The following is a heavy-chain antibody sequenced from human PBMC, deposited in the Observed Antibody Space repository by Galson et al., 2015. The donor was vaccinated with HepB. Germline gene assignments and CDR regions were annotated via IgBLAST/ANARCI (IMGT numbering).Heavy chain of an antibody. J-gene: IGHJ3*02. CDR2: INPTSGAT. CDR3: ARGSPRGDDAFDI. V-gene: IGHV1-2*02. D-gene: IGHD3-16*01. Sequence: SVKVSCKASGYTFTGYYMHWVRQAPGQGLEWMGWINPTSGATNYAQKFQGRVTMTRDTSISTAYMELSSLRSEDTAVYYCARGSPRGDDAFDIWGQGTMVTVSS. CDR1: GYTFTGYY.